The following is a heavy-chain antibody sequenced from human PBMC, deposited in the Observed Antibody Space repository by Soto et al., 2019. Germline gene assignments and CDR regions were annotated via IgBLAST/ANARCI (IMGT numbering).Heavy chain of an antibody. CDR3: ARLRGDYFDN. Sequence: EVQLVESGGGLVQPGGSLRLSCVASGFTFSGYWMTSVRQAPGKGMEWLANIKQDGSETHDLDGRFAISRDNAKNSLYLKMTSLRAEDTAVYYCARLRGDYFDNWGQGTLVTVSS. J-gene: IGHJ4*02. CDR2: IKQDGSET. V-gene: IGHV3-7*01. CDR1: GFTFSGYW.